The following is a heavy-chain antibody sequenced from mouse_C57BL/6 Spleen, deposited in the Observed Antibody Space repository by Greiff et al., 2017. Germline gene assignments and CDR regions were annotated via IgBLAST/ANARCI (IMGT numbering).Heavy chain of an antibody. CDR2: INPSDSET. Sequence: QVQLQQPGAELVRPGSSVKLSCKASGYTFTSYWMHWVKQRPIKGLEWIGNINPSDSETPYNQKFKDKATLTVDKSSSPAYMQLSSLTSEDSAVYYCAREIYSKGAMDYWGQGTSVTVSS. V-gene: IGHV1-52*01. J-gene: IGHJ4*01. D-gene: IGHD2-5*01. CDR1: GYTFTSYW. CDR3: AREIYSKGAMDY.